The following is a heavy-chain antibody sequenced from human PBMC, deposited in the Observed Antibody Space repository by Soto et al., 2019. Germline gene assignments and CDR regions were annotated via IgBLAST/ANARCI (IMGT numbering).Heavy chain of an antibody. CDR1: GGTFSSYA. Sequence: QVQLVQSGAEVKKPGSSVKVSCKASGGTFSSYAISWVRQAPGQGLEWMGGIIPIFGTANYAQKFQGRVTITADESTSTADMELSSLRSEDTAVYYCARESLGYCSGGSCYSPYYFDYWGQGTLVTVSS. J-gene: IGHJ4*02. CDR3: ARESLGYCSGGSCYSPYYFDY. D-gene: IGHD2-15*01. V-gene: IGHV1-69*01. CDR2: IIPIFGTA.